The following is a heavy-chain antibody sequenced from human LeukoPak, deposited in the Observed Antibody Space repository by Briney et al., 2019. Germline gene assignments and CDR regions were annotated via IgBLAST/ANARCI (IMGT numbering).Heavy chain of an antibody. CDR1: GDSISGGDYY. Sequence: PSETLSLTCTVSGDSISGGDYYWSWLRQPPGKGLEWIGYIYYSGSTYRNPSLRSRVVISEDTSKNQFSLKLSSVTDADTAVYYCARGWGYYVSGAAGRAFDIWGQGTMVTVSS. D-gene: IGHD3-3*01. CDR2: IYYSGST. J-gene: IGHJ3*02. V-gene: IGHV4-30-4*01. CDR3: ARGWGYYVSGAAGRAFDI.